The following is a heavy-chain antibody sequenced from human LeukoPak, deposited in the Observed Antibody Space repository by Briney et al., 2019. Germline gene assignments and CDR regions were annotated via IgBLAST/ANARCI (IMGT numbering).Heavy chain of an antibody. CDR1: GVSFNDYY. CDR3: TRMTTGHDY. J-gene: IGHJ4*02. Sequence: PSETLSLTCAVSGVSFNDYYWSWVRQTPGKGLEWIGEINHSGYTNDSPSLKSRVTISIDTSRNQFSLNLRSVTAADTGIYYCTRMTTGHDYWGQGTLVTVSS. D-gene: IGHD4-17*01. V-gene: IGHV4-34*01. CDR2: INHSGYT.